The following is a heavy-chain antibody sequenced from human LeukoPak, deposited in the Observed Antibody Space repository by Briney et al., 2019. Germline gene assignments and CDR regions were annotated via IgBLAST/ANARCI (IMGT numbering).Heavy chain of an antibody. D-gene: IGHD6-13*01. CDR3: ARLISSSWYHEVLLGRDY. V-gene: IGHV4-4*02. CDR2: IYHSGST. CDR1: GGSISSSNW. J-gene: IGHJ4*02. Sequence: SGTLSLTCAVSGGSISSSNWWSWVRQPPGKGLEWIGEIYHSGSTNYNPSLKSRVTISVDKSKNQFSLKLSSVTAADTAVYYCARLISSSWYHEVLLGRDYWGQGTLVTVSS.